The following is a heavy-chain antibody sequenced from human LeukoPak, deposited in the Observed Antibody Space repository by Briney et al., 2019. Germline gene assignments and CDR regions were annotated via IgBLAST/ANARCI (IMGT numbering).Heavy chain of an antibody. CDR2: ISSSGSTI. CDR1: GFTFSDYY. V-gene: IGHV3-11*01. J-gene: IGHJ4*02. D-gene: IGHD3-9*01. Sequence: GGSLRLSCAASGFTFSDYYMSWIRQAPGKGLEWVSYISSSGSTIYYADSVKGRFTISRDNAKNSLYLQMNSLRAEDTALYYCARVNYDILTGYSWGGDFWGQGTLVTVSS. CDR3: ARVNYDILTGYSWGGDF.